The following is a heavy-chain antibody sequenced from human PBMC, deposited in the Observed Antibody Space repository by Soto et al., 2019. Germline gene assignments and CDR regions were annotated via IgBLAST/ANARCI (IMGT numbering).Heavy chain of an antibody. V-gene: IGHV3-7*01. CDR2: IKQDGSEK. CDR3: AGGTGFISHY. Sequence: EVKLVESGGDLVQPGGSLRLSCVVSGFTFSSLWMNWVRQTPGKGLEWVANIKQDGSEKYYVDSVKGRFTISRDNAKNSLYLQMNSLGAEDAGVYFCAGGTGFISHYWGQGTPVTVSS. J-gene: IGHJ4*02. CDR1: GFTFSSLW.